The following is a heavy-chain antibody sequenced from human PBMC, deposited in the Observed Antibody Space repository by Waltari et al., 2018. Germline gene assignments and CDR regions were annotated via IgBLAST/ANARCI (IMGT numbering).Heavy chain of an antibody. Sequence: QVQLVQSGAEVKKPGASVKVSCKASGYTFTSYAMHWVRQAPGQRLEWMGWINAGNGNTKYAQKCQGRVTMTRDTSASTAYMELSSLRSEDTAVYYCARDLRLLRFLEWPILDYWGQGTLVTVSS. CDR3: ARDLRLLRFLEWPILDY. J-gene: IGHJ4*02. D-gene: IGHD3-3*01. CDR1: GYTFTSYA. V-gene: IGHV1-3*01. CDR2: INAGNGNT.